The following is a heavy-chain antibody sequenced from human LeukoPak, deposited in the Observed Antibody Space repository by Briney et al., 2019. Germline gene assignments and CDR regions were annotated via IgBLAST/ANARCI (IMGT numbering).Heavy chain of an antibody. CDR3: ASNPYDSSGYYYK. D-gene: IGHD3-22*01. CDR1: GFTFDDYA. V-gene: IGHV3-9*01. CDR2: ISWNSGSI. Sequence: GGSLRLSCAASGFTFDDYAMHWVRQAPGKGLEWVSGISWNSGSIGYADSVKGRFTISRDNAKNSLYLQMNSLRAEDTAVYYCASNPYDSSGYYYKWGQGTLVTVSS. J-gene: IGHJ4*02.